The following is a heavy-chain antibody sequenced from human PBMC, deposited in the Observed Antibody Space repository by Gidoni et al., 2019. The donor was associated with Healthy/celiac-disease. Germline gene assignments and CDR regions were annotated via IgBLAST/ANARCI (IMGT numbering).Heavy chain of an antibody. CDR2: IIPIFGTA. J-gene: IGHJ5*02. CDR1: GGTFSSYA. D-gene: IGHD6-6*01. V-gene: IGHV1-69*01. Sequence: QVQLVQSGAEVKTPGSSVKVSCKASGGTFSSYAISWVRQAPGPGLEWMGGIIPIFGTANYAQKFQGRVTITADESTSTAYMELSSLRSEDTAVYYCARGLVAARRLPYNWFDPWGQGTLVTVSS. CDR3: ARGLVAARRLPYNWFDP.